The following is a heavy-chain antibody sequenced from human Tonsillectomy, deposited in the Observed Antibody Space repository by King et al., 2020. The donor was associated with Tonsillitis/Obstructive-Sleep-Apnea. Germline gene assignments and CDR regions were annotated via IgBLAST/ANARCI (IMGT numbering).Heavy chain of an antibody. D-gene: IGHD2-2*01. V-gene: IGHV3-66*01. CDR1: GFSVSYNY. CDR2: IYSGGDT. Sequence: VQLVESGGGLVQPGGSLRLSCAASGFSVSYNYMSWVRRAPGKGLEWVAAIYSGGDTFYADSVKDRFTISRDTSKNILFLEMNDLRAEDTAVFYCATSPVSPSRPFDYWGQGTLVTVSS. J-gene: IGHJ4*02. CDR3: ATSPVSPSRPFDY.